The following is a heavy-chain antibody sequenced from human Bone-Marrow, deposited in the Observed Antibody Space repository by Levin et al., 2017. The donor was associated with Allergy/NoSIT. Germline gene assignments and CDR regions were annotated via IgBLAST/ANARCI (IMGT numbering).Heavy chain of an antibody. Sequence: GSLRLSCTVSGGSISSSSYYWGWIRQPPGKGLEWIGSIYYSGSTYYNPSLKSRATISVDTSKNQFSLKLSSVTAADTAVYYCARVGAPYYDFWSGYNWFDPWGQGTLVTVSS. D-gene: IGHD3-3*01. J-gene: IGHJ5*02. CDR1: GGSISSSSYY. CDR2: IYYSGST. CDR3: ARVGAPYYDFWSGYNWFDP. V-gene: IGHV4-39*07.